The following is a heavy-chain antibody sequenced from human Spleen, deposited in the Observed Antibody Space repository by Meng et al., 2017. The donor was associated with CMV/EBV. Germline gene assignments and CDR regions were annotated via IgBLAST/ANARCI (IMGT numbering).Heavy chain of an antibody. D-gene: IGHD2-2*01. J-gene: IGHJ5*02. CDR1: GGSFSGFS. CDR2: ISHSGST. V-gene: IGHV4-34*01. CDR3: ARLHCGSTTCYFFDP. Sequence: GGSFSGFSWSWIRQSPGKGLEWIGEISHSGSTDYNPNLESRVTISIDTSKKQFSLELTSVTAADTALYYCARLHCGSTTCYFFDPWGQGTLVTVSS.